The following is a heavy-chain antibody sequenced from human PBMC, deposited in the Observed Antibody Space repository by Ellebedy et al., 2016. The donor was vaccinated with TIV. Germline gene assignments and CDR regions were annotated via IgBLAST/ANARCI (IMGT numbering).Heavy chain of an antibody. CDR2: IYAGGTT. CDR1: GFTFSSSY. V-gene: IGHV3-53*01. D-gene: IGHD2-15*01. CDR3: ALKRGGWYSDL. Sequence: GESLKISXAASGFTFSSSYMSWVRQAPGKGLEWVSVIYAGGTTYYTGSVKGRFTISRDNSKNTLYLQMNSLRVEDTAVYYCALKRGGWYSDLWGRGTLVTVSS. J-gene: IGHJ2*01.